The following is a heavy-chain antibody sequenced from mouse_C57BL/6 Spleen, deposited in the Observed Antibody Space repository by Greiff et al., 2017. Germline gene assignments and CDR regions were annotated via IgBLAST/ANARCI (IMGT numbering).Heavy chain of an antibody. Sequence: EVQLQQSGPELVKPGASVKISCKASGYTFTDYYMNWVKQSHGKSLEWIGDINPNNGGTSYNQKFKGKATLTVDKSSSTAYMELRSLTSEDSAVYYCARGDSSGLYFDYWGQGTTLTVSS. V-gene: IGHV1-26*01. CDR1: GYTFTDYY. CDR2: INPNNGGT. D-gene: IGHD3-2*02. CDR3: ARGDSSGLYFDY. J-gene: IGHJ2*01.